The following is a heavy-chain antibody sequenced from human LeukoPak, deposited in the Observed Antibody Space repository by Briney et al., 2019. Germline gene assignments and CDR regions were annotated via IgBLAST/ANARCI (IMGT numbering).Heavy chain of an antibody. V-gene: IGHV1-8*01. Sequence: ASVKVSCKASGYTFTSSDINWVRQAPGQGLEWMGWMNPNSGKTGSARKFQGRVAMTKNISISTAYIEVSSLGYEDTATYYCARGRPGLASAGTYDFRGQGTLITVSS. J-gene: IGHJ4*02. CDR1: GYTFTSSD. CDR3: ARGRPGLASAGTYDF. CDR2: MNPNSGKT. D-gene: IGHD6-13*01.